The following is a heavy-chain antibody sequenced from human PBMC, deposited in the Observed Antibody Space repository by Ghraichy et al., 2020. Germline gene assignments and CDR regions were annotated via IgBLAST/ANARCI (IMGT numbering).Heavy chain of an antibody. V-gene: IGHV4-59*01. J-gene: IGHJ6*02. D-gene: IGHD3/OR15-3a*01. CDR3: ARDVWTGSDYSYGMNV. Sequence: SETLSLTCTVSGGSISNYYWSWIRQPPGKGLEWIGYIFYSGTTNYNTNYNPSLKSRVTISVDTSNKHFSLMLRSVTAADTAMYYCARDVWTGSDYSYGMNVWAQGTPVTVS. CDR1: GGSISNYY. CDR2: IFYSGTTNYNT.